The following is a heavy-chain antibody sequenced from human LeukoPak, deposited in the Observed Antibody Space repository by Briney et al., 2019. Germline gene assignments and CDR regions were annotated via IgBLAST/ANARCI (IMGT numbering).Heavy chain of an antibody. CDR1: GGSFSGYY. CDR3: ARGPMTTVVTPVDY. CDR2: INHSGST. D-gene: IGHD4-23*01. Sequence: PSETLSLTCAVYGGSFSGYYWSWIRQPPGKGLEWIGEINHSGSTNYNPSLKSRVTISVDTSENQFSLKLSSVTAADTAVYYCARGPMTTVVTPVDYWGQGTLVTVSS. J-gene: IGHJ4*02. V-gene: IGHV4-34*01.